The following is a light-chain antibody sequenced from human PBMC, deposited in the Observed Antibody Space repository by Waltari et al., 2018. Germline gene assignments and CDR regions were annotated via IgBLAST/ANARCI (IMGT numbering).Light chain of an antibody. V-gene: IGKV3-15*01. Sequence: EIVMTQSPATLSVSPGESATIPCRARQSVSSNLAWYQQKPGQAPRLLIYGASTRATGIPARFSGSGSGTEFTLTISSLQSEDFAVYYCQQYNNWPPLTFGGGTKVEIK. CDR1: QSVSSN. J-gene: IGKJ4*01. CDR3: QQYNNWPPLT. CDR2: GAS.